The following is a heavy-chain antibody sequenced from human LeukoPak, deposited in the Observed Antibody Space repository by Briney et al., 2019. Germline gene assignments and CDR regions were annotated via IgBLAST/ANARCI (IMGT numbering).Heavy chain of an antibody. CDR2: ISYDGSNK. CDR1: GFTFSSYA. J-gene: IGHJ4*02. V-gene: IGHV3-30-3*01. D-gene: IGHD3-10*01. CDR3: AKEGGSGSFFPFDY. Sequence: GRSLRLSCAASGFTFSSYAMHWVRQAPGKGLEWVAVISYDGSNKYYADSVKGRFTISRDNSKNTLYLQMNILRVEDTAVYYCAKEGGSGSFFPFDYWGQGTLVTVSS.